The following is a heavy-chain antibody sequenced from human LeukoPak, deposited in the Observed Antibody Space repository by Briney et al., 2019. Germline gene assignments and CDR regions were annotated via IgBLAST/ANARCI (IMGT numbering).Heavy chain of an antibody. CDR1: GGSISSSSNY. CDR2: IFYSGTT. J-gene: IGHJ4*02. V-gene: IGHV4-39*01. D-gene: IGHD6-13*01. CDR3: ARRRIAAIDY. Sequence: SETLSLTCTVSGGSISSSSNYWDWIRQPPGKGLEWIGTIFYSGTTSYSPSLKSRVTISVDTSRNQFSLKLNSVTAADTAIYYCARRRIAAIDYWGQGTLVTVSS.